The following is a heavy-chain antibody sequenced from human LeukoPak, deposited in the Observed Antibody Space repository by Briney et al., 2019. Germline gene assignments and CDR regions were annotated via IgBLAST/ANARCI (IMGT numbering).Heavy chain of an antibody. CDR1: GGSISSSSYY. J-gene: IGHJ4*02. CDR3: AREGKLGKNY. D-gene: IGHD7-27*01. Sequence: PSETLSLTCTVSGGSISSSSYYWGWIRQPPGKGLEWIGSIYYSGSTYYNPSLKSRVTISVDTSKNQFPLKLSSVTAADTAVYYCAREGKLGKNYWGQGTLVTVSS. V-gene: IGHV4-39*06. CDR2: IYYSGST.